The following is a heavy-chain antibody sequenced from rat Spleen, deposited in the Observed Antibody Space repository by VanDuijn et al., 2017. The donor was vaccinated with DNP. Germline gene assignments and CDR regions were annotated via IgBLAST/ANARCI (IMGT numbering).Heavy chain of an antibody. CDR1: GYSITSNY. V-gene: IGHV3-1*01. CDR3: ARWTRYFDY. J-gene: IGHJ2*01. D-gene: IGHD1-7*01. Sequence: EVQLQESGSGLVKPSQSLSITCSVTGYSITSNYWGWIRQFPGNKMEYIGHISYSGSSNYNPSLKSRISITRDTSKNHFFLHLNSVTTEDTATYYCARWTRYFDYWGQGVMVTVSS. CDR2: ISYSGSS.